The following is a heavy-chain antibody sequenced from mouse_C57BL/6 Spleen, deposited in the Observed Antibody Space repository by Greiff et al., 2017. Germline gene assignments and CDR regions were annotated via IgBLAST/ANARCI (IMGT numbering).Heavy chain of an antibody. CDR2: LNPSTGGT. CDR3: ARRGFDY. CDR1: GYSFPGYY. Sequence: VQLQQSGPELVKPGASVKISCKASGYSFPGYYMNWVKQSPEKSLEWIGELNPSTGGTTYNQKFKAKATLTVDKSSSTAYIQLKSLTSEDSAVYYCARRGFDYWCQGTTLTVAS. J-gene: IGHJ2*01. V-gene: IGHV1-42*01.